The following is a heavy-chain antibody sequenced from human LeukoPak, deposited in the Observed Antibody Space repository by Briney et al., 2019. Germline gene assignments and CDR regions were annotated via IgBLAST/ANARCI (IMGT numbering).Heavy chain of an antibody. CDR3: ITFGGAPHFDY. CDR1: GGTFSSYA. V-gene: IGHV1-69*13. CDR2: IIPIFGTA. J-gene: IGHJ4*02. Sequence: SVKVSCKASGGTFSSYAISWVRQAPGQGLEWMGGIIPIFGTANYAQKFQGRVTITADESTSTAYMELSSLRSEDTAVYYCITFGGAPHFDYWGQGTLVTVSS. D-gene: IGHD3-16*01.